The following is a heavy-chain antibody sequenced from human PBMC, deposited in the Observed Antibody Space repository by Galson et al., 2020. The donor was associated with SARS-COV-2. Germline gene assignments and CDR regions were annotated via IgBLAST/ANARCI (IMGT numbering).Heavy chain of an antibody. CDR3: AKDCSNSSSWGCFEY. CDR1: GFSFSSFG. V-gene: IGHV3-33*06. J-gene: IGHJ4*02. D-gene: IGHD6-13*01. CDR2: IYYDGSDK. Sequence: GGSLRLSCAASGFSFSSFGMHWVRQAPGKGLEWVAVIYYDGSDKYYADSVEGRFTISRDNSKNTLYLQINSLRAEDTAVYYCAKDCSNSSSWGCFEYWGQGTLVTVSS.